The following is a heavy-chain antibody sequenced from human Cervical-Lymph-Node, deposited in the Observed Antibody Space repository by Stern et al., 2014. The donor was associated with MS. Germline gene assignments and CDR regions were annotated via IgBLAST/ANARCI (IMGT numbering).Heavy chain of an antibody. CDR3: ARGGPYSSNWAGNWYFDL. D-gene: IGHD6-13*01. CDR1: GLTFDDYA. V-gene: IGHV3-9*01. Sequence: EVQLLESGGGVVQPGRSLRLSCAGSGLTFDDYAMHWVRQGPGQGLEWVSGLTWNSDSIGYSDSVKGRFTVSRDNANNSIFLQMNSLRPEDTALYFCARGGPYSSNWAGNWYFDLWGRGTLVTVSS. J-gene: IGHJ2*01. CDR2: LTWNSDSI.